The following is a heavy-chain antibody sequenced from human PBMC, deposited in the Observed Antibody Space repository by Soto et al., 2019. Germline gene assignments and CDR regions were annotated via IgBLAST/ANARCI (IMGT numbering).Heavy chain of an antibody. D-gene: IGHD4-4*01. CDR3: AKGVNDYSTYYFNY. CDR2: ISGSGDRT. CDR1: GFIFKSYG. V-gene: IGHV3-23*01. J-gene: IGHJ4*01. Sequence: GGSLRLSCAASGFIFKSYGMNWVRQAPGKGLEWISYISGSGDRTSYAQSVQGRFTISRDKSKSTLSVQMNGLRAEDTAVYFCAKGVNDYSTYYFNYWGQGILVTVSS.